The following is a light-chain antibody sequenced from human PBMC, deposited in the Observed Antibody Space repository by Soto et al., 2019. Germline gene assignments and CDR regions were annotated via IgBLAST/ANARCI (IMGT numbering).Light chain of an antibody. J-gene: IGKJ4*01. CDR1: QSVSNN. V-gene: IGKV3-15*01. CDR3: QQYHKWPLT. CDR2: GAS. Sequence: EIVMTQSPATLSVSPGERATVPCRASQSVSNNLAWYQQKPGRAPSLLIYGASTRATGIPARFSGSGYGTEFTLTISSLQSEDFAVYYCQQYHKWPLTFGGGTKVDIK.